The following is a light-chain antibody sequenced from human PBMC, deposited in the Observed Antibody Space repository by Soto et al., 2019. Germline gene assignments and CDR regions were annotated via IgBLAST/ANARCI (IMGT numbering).Light chain of an antibody. CDR1: SSDVGGCNH. CDR2: EVS. J-gene: IGLJ1*01. CDR3: FSYTSSTAYV. Sequence: QSVLTRPASVSGCPGQSITISCTGTSSDVGGCNHVSWYQLHPGKAPKLMVYEVSNRPSGVSNRFSGSKSGNTASLTISGLQAEDEADYYCFSYTSSTAYVFGTGTKVTVL. V-gene: IGLV2-14*01.